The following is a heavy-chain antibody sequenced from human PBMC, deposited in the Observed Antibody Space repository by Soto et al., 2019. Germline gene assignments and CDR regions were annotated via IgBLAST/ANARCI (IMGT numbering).Heavy chain of an antibody. J-gene: IGHJ4*02. V-gene: IGHV1-69*04. CDR2: IIPILGIA. Sequence: SVKVSFKASGGTFSSYTISWVRQAPGQGLEWMGRIIPILGIANYAQKFQGRVTITADKSTSTAYMELSSLRSEDTAVYYCARDSPSMITFGGVIADFDYWGQGTLVTVSS. CDR3: ARDSPSMITFGGVIADFDY. D-gene: IGHD3-16*02. CDR1: GGTFSSYT.